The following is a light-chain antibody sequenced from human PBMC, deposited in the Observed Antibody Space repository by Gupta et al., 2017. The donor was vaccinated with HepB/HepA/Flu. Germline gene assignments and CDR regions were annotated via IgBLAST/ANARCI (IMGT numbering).Light chain of an antibody. CDR1: SSDVGSYNR. CDR2: EVS. CDR3: SSYTSSTTYVI. J-gene: IGLJ2*01. V-gene: IGLV2-18*02. Sequence: QSALTQPPSVSGSPGQSVTISCTGTSSDVGSYNRVSWYQQPPGTAPNLMFYEVSNRPSGVPDRFSGSKPDTTASLTISGLQAEDEADYFCSSYTSSTTYVIFGGGTKLTVL.